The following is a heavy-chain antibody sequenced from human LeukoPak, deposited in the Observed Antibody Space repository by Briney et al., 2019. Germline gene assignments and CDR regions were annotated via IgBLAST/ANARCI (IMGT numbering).Heavy chain of an antibody. CDR1: GFTLSSYV. V-gene: IGHV3-48*03. Sequence: QSGGSLRLSCAASGFTLSSYVMNCVRQAPGKGLEGVSYISSSGSTIYYADSVKGRFTISRDNAKNSLYLQMNSLRAEDTAVYYCVGNVVVVAATRGYYYGMDVWGQGTTVTVSS. CDR3: VGNVVVVAATRGYYYGMDV. CDR2: ISSSGSTI. D-gene: IGHD2-15*01. J-gene: IGHJ6*02.